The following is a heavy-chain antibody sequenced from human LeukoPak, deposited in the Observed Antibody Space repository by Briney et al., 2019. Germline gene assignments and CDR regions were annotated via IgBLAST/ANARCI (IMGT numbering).Heavy chain of an antibody. D-gene: IGHD5-18*01. CDR2: ISGSGGST. J-gene: IGHJ4*02. CDR3: AKDPFAYSLTPLFDY. CDR1: GFTFSSYA. V-gene: IGHV3-23*01. Sequence: GGSLRLSCAASGFTFSSYAMSWVRQAPGKGLEWVSAISGSGGSTYYADSVKGRFTISRDNSKNTLYLQMNSLRAEDTAVYYCAKDPFAYSLTPLFDYWGQGTLVTVSS.